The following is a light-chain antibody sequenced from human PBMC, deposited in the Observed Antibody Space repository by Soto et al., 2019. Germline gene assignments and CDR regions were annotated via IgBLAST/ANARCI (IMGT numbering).Light chain of an antibody. CDR3: HQFATTRS. V-gene: IGKV3-20*01. CDR1: QSLSSSF. J-gene: IGKJ1*01. CDR2: GAS. Sequence: EIVLTQSPGSLSLSPGQKATLSCRASQSLSSSFLAWYQQKPGQAPRLSIYGASSRAAGIPDRFSGSGSGTDFTLTISSMEPEDFAVYYCHQFATTRSFGQGTKVDIK.